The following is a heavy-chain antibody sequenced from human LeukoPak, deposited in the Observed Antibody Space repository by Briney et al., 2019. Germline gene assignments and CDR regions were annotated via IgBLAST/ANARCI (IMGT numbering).Heavy chain of an antibody. J-gene: IGHJ3*02. CDR3: AREERSGWYRDAFDI. Sequence: PSETLSLTCTLAAGSMGIYYWRSVRQPAGKGLEWIGRIYTSGSTNYNPSPKSRVTMSVDTSKNQYSLKLANVNAADTGVYCLAREERSGWYRDAFDIWGQGTMVTVSS. D-gene: IGHD6-13*01. CDR1: AGSMGIYY. V-gene: IGHV4-4*07. CDR2: IYTSGST.